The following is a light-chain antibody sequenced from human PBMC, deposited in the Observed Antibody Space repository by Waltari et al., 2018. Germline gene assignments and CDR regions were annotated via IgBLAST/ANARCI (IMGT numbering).Light chain of an antibody. CDR2: GNS. V-gene: IGLV1-40*01. Sequence: QSVLTQPPSVSGAPGQRVTISCTGSSSNIGAGYDVHWYQQLPGTAPNLLISGNSNRPSGVPDRFSGSKSGTSASLAITGLQAEDEADYYCQSYDSSLSGYVVFGGGTKLTVL. J-gene: IGLJ2*01. CDR1: SSNIGAGYD. CDR3: QSYDSSLSGYVV.